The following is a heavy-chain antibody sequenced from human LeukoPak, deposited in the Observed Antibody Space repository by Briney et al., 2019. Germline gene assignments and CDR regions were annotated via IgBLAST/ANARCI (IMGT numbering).Heavy chain of an antibody. D-gene: IGHD1-26*01. Sequence: KPGGSLRLSCAASGFTFSNYWMSWVRQAPGKGLEWVANIKEDGSEKYYVDSVKGRFTISRDNAKNSLYLQMNSLRAEDTAVYYCARDPYSGDYGPYYYYYMDVWGKGTTVTISS. CDR3: ARDPYSGDYGPYYYYYMDV. CDR2: IKEDGSEK. V-gene: IGHV3-7*01. CDR1: GFTFSNYW. J-gene: IGHJ6*03.